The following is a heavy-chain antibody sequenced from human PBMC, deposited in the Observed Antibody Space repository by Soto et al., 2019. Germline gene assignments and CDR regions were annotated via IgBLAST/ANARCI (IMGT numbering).Heavy chain of an antibody. CDR3: ARDQCSSTSCYGWFDP. V-gene: IGHV4-31*03. CDR1: GGSISSGGYY. J-gene: IGHJ5*02. CDR2: IYYSGST. D-gene: IGHD2-2*01. Sequence: QVQLQESGPGLVKPSQTLSLTCTVSGGSISSGGYYWRWIRQHPGKGLEWIGYIYYSGSTYYNPSLKSRVTISVDTSKNQFSLKLSSVTAADTAVYYCARDQCSSTSCYGWFDPWGQGTLVTVSS.